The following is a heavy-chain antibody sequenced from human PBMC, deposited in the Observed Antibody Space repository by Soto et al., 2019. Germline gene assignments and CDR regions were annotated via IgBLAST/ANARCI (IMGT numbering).Heavy chain of an antibody. CDR1: GYIFTSYG. CDR2: ISVDSGNT. J-gene: IGHJ6*03. V-gene: IGHV1-18*01. Sequence: QVQLVQSGAELKKPGASAKVSCKASGYIFTSYGISWVRQAPGQGLEWMAWISVDSGNTNYAQNFQGRVTMTTDTSASTANMELRSLRSDDTAFYYCARFNGSGTNYYMDVWGKGTTVIVSS. CDR3: ARFNGSGTNYYMDV. D-gene: IGHD3-10*01.